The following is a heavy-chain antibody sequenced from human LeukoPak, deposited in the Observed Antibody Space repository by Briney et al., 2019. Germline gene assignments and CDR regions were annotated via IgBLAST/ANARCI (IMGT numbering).Heavy chain of an antibody. D-gene: IGHD3-22*01. Sequence: PGRSLRLSCAASGFTFSSYGMHWVRQAPGKGLEWVAVIWYDGSNKYYADSVKGRFTISRDNSKNTLYLQMNSLRAEDTAVYYCARARITMIVEEFDIWGQGTMVTVSS. CDR1: GFTFSSYG. V-gene: IGHV3-33*01. CDR3: ARARITMIVEEFDI. CDR2: IWYDGSNK. J-gene: IGHJ3*02.